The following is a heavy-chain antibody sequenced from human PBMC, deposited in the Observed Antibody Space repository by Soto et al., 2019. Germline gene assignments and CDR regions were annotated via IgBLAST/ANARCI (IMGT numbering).Heavy chain of an antibody. CDR3: ARQRYDIVTGYYNYGMDV. V-gene: IGHV4-59*08. D-gene: IGHD3-9*01. CDR1: GDSISSYY. Sequence: QVQLQESGPGLVKPSETLSLTCTVSGDSISSYYWAWIRQPPGKGLEWIGWIYYTGSTNYNPSLKSRVTISIDTSKNQFSLKLRSVTAADTAVYYCARQRYDIVTGYYNYGMDVWGQGTTVTVSS. CDR2: IYYTGST. J-gene: IGHJ6*02.